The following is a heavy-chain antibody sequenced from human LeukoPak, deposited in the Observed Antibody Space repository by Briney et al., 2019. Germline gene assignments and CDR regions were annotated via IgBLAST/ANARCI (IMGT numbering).Heavy chain of an antibody. CDR3: AKETVAAPPIDY. D-gene: IGHD6-19*01. Sequence: PGRSLRLSCAAAGFTFSSYAMHWVRQAPGKGREWVSAISGSAYSTYYADSVKGRFTISRDNSKNTLYLQMNSLRAEDTAVYYCAKETVAAPPIDYWGQGTLITVSS. J-gene: IGHJ4*02. CDR2: ISGSAYST. CDR1: GFTFSSYA. V-gene: IGHV3-23*01.